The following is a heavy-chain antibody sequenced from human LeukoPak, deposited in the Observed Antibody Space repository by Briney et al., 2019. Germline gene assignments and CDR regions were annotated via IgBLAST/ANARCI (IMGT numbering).Heavy chain of an antibody. D-gene: IGHD3-9*01. Sequence: ASVTVSCKASGYTFTSYGISWVRQAPGQGLEWMGWISAYNGNTNYAQKLQGRVTMTTDTSTSTAYMELRSLRSDDTAVYYCARDHHGRLTGYYLFDYWGQGTLVTVSS. V-gene: IGHV1-18*01. CDR3: ARDHHGRLTGYYLFDY. J-gene: IGHJ4*02. CDR1: GYTFTSYG. CDR2: ISAYNGNT.